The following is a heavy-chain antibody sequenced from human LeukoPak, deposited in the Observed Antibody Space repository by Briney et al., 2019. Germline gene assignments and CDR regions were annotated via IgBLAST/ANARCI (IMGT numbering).Heavy chain of an antibody. Sequence: GGSLRLSCAASGFIVSNNYMSWVRQAPGKGLEWVSLIYSGGSTYYADSVKGQFTISRHNSKNTLYLQMNSLRAEDTALYYCARGPWGVRGIQGFDYWGRGTLVTVSS. CDR1: GFIVSNNY. CDR3: ARGPWGVRGIQGFDY. V-gene: IGHV3-53*04. CDR2: IYSGGST. J-gene: IGHJ4*02. D-gene: IGHD3-10*01.